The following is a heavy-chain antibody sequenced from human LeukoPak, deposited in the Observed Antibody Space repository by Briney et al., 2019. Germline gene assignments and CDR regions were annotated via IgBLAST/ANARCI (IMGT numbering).Heavy chain of an antibody. J-gene: IGHJ4*02. CDR1: GFTFNNYG. CDR3: ASDIRTLFEY. CDR2: VSYDGSKT. V-gene: IGHV3-30*03. Sequence: GRSLRLSCAASGFTFNNYGMHWVRQAPGKGLEWVPIVSYDGSKTYYEDSVKGRFTISRDNSKNTVYLQMNSLRTEDTAVYYCASDIRTLFEYWGQGTLVTVSS.